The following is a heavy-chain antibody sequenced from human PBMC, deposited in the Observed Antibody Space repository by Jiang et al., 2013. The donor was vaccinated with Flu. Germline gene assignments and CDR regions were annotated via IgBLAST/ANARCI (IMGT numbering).Heavy chain of an antibody. J-gene: IGHJ4*02. D-gene: IGHD6-13*01. V-gene: IGHV6-1*01. Sequence: SVSSNSAAWNWIRQSPSRGLEWLGRTYYRSKWYNDYAVSVKSRITINPDTSKNQFSLQLNSVTPEDTAVYYCARTAGIAADNAFDYWGQGTLVTVSS. CDR2: TYYRSKWYN. CDR3: ARTAGIAADNAFDY. CDR1: SVSSNSAA.